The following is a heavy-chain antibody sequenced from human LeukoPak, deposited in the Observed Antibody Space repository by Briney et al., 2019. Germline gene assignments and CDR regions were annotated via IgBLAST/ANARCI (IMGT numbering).Heavy chain of an antibody. Sequence: GGSLRLSCAASGFTFSSYAMSWVRQAPGKGLEWVSAISGSGGSTYYADSVKGRFTISRDNSKNTLYLQMNSLRAEDTAVYYCAKDYISGSSGYYYGFDYWGQGTLVTVSS. V-gene: IGHV3-23*01. CDR1: GFTFSSYA. CDR3: AKDYISGSSGYYYGFDY. CDR2: ISGSGGST. J-gene: IGHJ4*02. D-gene: IGHD3-22*01.